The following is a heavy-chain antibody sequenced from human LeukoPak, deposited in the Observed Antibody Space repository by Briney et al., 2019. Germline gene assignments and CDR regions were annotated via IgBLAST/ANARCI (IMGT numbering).Heavy chain of an antibody. J-gene: IGHJ4*02. Sequence: PGGTLRLSCAVSGFTFSNERRHWVRQAPGKGLLWVSHINNDGSNPTYADSVMGRFTISRHTAKSTLYLHMNSLRAEDTGVYFCAKSDPPLPYWGQGTLVTVSS. CDR3: AKSDPPLPY. CDR1: GFTFSNER. CDR2: INNDGSNP. V-gene: IGHV3-74*01.